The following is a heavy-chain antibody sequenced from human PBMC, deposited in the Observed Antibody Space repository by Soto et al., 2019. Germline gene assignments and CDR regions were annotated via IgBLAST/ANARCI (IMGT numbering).Heavy chain of an antibody. D-gene: IGHD3-10*02. CDR3: ARSQKAYYVIEIFES. CDR2: IIPIFGTA. J-gene: IGHJ4*02. CDR1: GGTFSSYA. V-gene: IGHV1-69*13. Sequence: SVKVSCKASGGTFSSYAISWVRQAPGQGLEWMGGIIPIFGTANYAQKFQGRVTITADESTSTAYMELSGLRSEDTAVYYCARSQKAYYVIEIFESWGQGNLVNVAS.